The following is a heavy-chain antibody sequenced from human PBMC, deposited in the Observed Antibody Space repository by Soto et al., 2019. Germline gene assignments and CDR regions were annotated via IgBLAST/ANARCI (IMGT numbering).Heavy chain of an antibody. D-gene: IGHD3-3*01. CDR2: IYYSGST. Sequence: SETLSLTCTVSGGSISSYYWSWIRQPPGKGLEWIGYIYYSGSTNYNPSLKSRVTISVDTSKNQFSLKLSSVTAADTAVYYCARASKETIFGVVISLSFDYWGQGTLVTVSS. CDR3: ARASKETIFGVVISLSFDY. V-gene: IGHV4-59*12. J-gene: IGHJ4*02. CDR1: GGSISSYY.